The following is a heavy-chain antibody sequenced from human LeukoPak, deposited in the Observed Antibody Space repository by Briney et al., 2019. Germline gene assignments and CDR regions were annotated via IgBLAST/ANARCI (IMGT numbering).Heavy chain of an antibody. CDR2: IWYDGSNK. CDR3: ARALGYYDSSGYYLGY. D-gene: IGHD3-22*01. Sequence: PGGSLRLSCAASGFTFSSYGTHWVRQAPGKGLEWVAVIWYDGSNKYYADSVKGRFTISRDNSKNTLYLQMNSLRAEDTAVYYCARALGYYDSSGYYLGYWGQGTLVTVSS. CDR1: GFTFSSYG. V-gene: IGHV3-33*01. J-gene: IGHJ4*02.